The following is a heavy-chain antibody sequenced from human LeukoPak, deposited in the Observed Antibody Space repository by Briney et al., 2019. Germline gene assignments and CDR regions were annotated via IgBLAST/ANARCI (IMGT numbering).Heavy chain of an antibody. CDR3: ARGSGSHYGDWFDP. CDR1: GGSFSGYY. V-gene: IGHV4-59*10. CDR2: IYTSGST. J-gene: IGHJ5*02. D-gene: IGHD1-26*01. Sequence: SETLSLTCAVYGGSFSGYYWSWIRQPAGKGLEWIGRIYTSGSTNYNPSLKSRVTMSVDTSKNQFSLKLSSVTAADTAVYYCARGSGSHYGDWFDPWGQGTLVTVSS.